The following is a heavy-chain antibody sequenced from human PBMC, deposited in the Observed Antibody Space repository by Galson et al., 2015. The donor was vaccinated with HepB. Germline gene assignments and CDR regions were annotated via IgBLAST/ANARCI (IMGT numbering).Heavy chain of an antibody. J-gene: IGHJ6*02. CDR2: IKEDGSGK. CDR1: GFTFSNYW. CDR3: ARRGLTAYQLRTMDV. V-gene: IGHV3-7*03. Sequence: SLRLSCAASGFTFSNYWMSWVRQAPGKGLEWVANIKEDGSGKYYVDSVKGRFTISRDNAKNSLSLQMNSLRAEDTAVYYCARRGLTAYQLRTMDVWGQGTTVTVSS. D-gene: IGHD3-9*01.